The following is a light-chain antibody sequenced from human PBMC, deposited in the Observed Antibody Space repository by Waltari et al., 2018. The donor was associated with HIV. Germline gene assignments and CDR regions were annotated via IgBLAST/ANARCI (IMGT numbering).Light chain of an antibody. CDR1: QFINNW. CDR3: QQYHSYSS. Sequence: DIQITQSPSTLSASVGDRVTISCRPSQFINNWLAWYQQKPGQAPKLLIYKASTLESGVPSRFSGGGSVTDFTLTISSLQPDDFATYFCQQYHSYSSFGPGTIVDMK. CDR2: KAS. J-gene: IGKJ3*01. V-gene: IGKV1-5*03.